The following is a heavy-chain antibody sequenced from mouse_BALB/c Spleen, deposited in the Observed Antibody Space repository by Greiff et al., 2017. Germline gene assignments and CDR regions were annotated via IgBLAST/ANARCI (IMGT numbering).Heavy chain of an antibody. J-gene: IGHJ4*01. V-gene: IGHV2-5-1*01. CDR1: GFSLTSYG. Sequence: QVQLQQSGPSLVQPSQSLSITCTVSGFSLTSYGVHWVRQSPGKGLEWLGVIWRGGSTDYNAAFMSRLSITKDNSKSQVFFKMNSLQADDTAIYYCAKSLSHYYYGSSHSDYWGQGTSVTVSS. CDR2: IWRGGST. D-gene: IGHD1-1*01. CDR3: AKSLSHYYYGSSHSDY.